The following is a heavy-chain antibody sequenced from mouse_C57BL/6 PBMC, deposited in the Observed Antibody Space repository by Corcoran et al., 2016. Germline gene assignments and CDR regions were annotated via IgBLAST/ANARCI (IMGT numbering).Heavy chain of an antibody. CDR2: INTYSGVP. D-gene: IGHD2-1*01. Sequence: QIQLVQSGPELKKPGETVKISCKASGYTFTTYGMSWVKQAPGKGLKWMGWINTYSGVPTYADDFKGRFAFSLETSASTAYLQINNLKNEDTATYFCARFRYGNYSYFDYWGQGTTLTVSS. CDR3: ARFRYGNYSYFDY. V-gene: IGHV9-3*01. J-gene: IGHJ2*01. CDR1: GYTFTTYG.